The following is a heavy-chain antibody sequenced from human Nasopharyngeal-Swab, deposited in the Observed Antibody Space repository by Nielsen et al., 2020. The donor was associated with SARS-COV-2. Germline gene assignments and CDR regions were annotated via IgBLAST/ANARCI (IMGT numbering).Heavy chain of an antibody. J-gene: IGHJ4*02. V-gene: IGHV3-74*01. CDR3: ARDVGGRDNY. CDR1: GFSFRTYW. Sequence: GGSLRLSCAASGFSFRTYWMHWVRQSPGKGLLWVSRIDTDGAITNYADSVKGRFTISRDNAKYTLYLQMNSLRADDTAVYYCARDVGGRDNYWGQGALVTVSS. D-gene: IGHD2-15*01. CDR2: IDTDGAIT.